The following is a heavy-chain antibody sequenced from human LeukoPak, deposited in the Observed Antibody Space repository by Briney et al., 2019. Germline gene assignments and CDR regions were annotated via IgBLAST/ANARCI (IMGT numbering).Heavy chain of an antibody. CDR2: ISWNSGSI. Sequence: GGSLRLSCAASGFTFDDYAMHWVRQAPGKGLEWVSGISWNSGSIGYADSVKGRFTISRDNAKNSLYLQMNSLRAEDTAVYYCARYKMVRGVIRYFDYWGQGTLVTVSS. V-gene: IGHV3-9*01. D-gene: IGHD3-10*01. J-gene: IGHJ4*02. CDR3: ARYKMVRGVIRYFDY. CDR1: GFTFDDYA.